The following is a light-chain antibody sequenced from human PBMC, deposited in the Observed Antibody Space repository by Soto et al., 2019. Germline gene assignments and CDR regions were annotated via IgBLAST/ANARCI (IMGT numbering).Light chain of an antibody. V-gene: IGKV1-6*01. J-gene: IGKJ5*01. CDR2: AAS. CDR1: QGIRND. CDR3: QQYNNWPFS. Sequence: ALQMTQSPSSLSASVGDRFTITCRASQGIRNDLGWYQQKPGKAPKLLIYAASSLQSGVPSRLRGSGSGTDFTLTISSLKSGDSAVYFCQQYNNWPFSFGQGTRLEIK.